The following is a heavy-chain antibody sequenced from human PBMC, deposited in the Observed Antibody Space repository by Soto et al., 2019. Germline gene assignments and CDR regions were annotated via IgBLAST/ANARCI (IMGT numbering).Heavy chain of an antibody. V-gene: IGHV4-34*01. CDR1: GGSLSGYF. CDR3: ARHDNMTLGSQYLDS. D-gene: IGHD1-1*01. CDR2: INHSGSST. Sequence: PSETLSLTCDGYGGSLSGYFWSWIRQSPGKGLEWIGEINHSGSSTNYNPSLKGRVTMSVDTSKKQFSLHLTSVTVADTAVYYCARHDNMTLGSQYLDSWGPGTLVTVSS. J-gene: IGHJ4*02.